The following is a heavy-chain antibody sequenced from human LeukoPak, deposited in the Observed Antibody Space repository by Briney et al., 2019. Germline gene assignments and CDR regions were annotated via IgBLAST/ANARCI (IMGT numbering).Heavy chain of an antibody. CDR1: GFTFSSYE. Sequence: PGGSLRLSCAASGFTFSSYEMHWVRQAPGRGPERVSYISRGASTFSYADSVKGRFTISRDNAKNSLHLQMNSLKAEDTAVYYCVREGNCYFEYWGQGTLVTVSS. D-gene: IGHD1-1*01. J-gene: IGHJ4*02. CDR3: VREGNCYFEY. CDR2: ISRGASTF. V-gene: IGHV3-48*03.